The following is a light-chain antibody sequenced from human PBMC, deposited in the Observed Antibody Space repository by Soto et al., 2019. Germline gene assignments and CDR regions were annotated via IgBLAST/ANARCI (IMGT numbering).Light chain of an antibody. V-gene: IGLV2-23*02. CDR1: SSDVGSYNL. J-gene: IGLJ2*01. Sequence: QSALTQPASVSGSPGQSITISCTGTSSDVGSYNLVSWYQQHPGKAPKLIIYEVSKRPSGVSNRFSGSESGSTASLTISGLQAEDEADYYCSKERANAYVVFGGGTKVTVL. CDR3: SKERANAYVV. CDR2: EVS.